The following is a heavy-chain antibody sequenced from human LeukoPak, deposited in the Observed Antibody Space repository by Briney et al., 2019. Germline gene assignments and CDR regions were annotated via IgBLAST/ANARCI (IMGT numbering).Heavy chain of an antibody. CDR1: GYTFTGYY. CDR2: INPNSGGT. V-gene: IGHV1-2*02. CDR3: ARSPRKYSSSWYLPFDY. D-gene: IGHD6-13*01. Sequence: ASVKVSCKASGYTFTGYYMHWVRRAPGQGLEWMGWINPNSGGTNYAQKFQGRVTMTRDTSISTAYMELSRLRSDDTAVYYCARSPRKYSSSWYLPFDYWGQGTLVTVSS. J-gene: IGHJ4*02.